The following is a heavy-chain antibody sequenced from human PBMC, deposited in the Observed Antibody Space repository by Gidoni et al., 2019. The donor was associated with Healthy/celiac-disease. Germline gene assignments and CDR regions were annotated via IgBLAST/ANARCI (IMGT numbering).Heavy chain of an antibody. J-gene: IGHJ4*02. V-gene: IGHV4-39*01. Sequence: QLQLQESGPGLVKPSETLSLTCTVPGGSISSSSYYWGWIRQPPGKGLEWIGSIYYSGSTYYNPSLKSRVTISVDTSKNQFSLKLSSVTAADTAVYYCARQGGATTLDYWGQGTLVTVSS. D-gene: IGHD1-26*01. CDR2: IYYSGST. CDR1: GGSISSSSYY. CDR3: ARQGGATTLDY.